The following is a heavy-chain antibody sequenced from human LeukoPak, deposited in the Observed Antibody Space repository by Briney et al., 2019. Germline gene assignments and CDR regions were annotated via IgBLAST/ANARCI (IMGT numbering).Heavy chain of an antibody. CDR2: INPNSGGT. J-gene: IGHJ4*02. V-gene: IGHV1-2*02. CDR3: AREPVGYCSSTSCYRGGHFDY. CDR1: GYTFTGYY. D-gene: IGHD2-2*02. Sequence: ASVKVSCKASGYTFTGYYMHWVQQAPGQGLEWMGWINPNSGGTNYAQKFQGRVTMTRDTSISTAYMELSRLRSDDTAVYYCAREPVGYCSSTSCYRGGHFDYWGQGTLVTVSS.